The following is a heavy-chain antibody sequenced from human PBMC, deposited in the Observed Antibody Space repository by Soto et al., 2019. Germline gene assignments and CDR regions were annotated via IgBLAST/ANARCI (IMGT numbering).Heavy chain of an antibody. J-gene: IGHJ4*02. V-gene: IGHV1-69*13. D-gene: IGHD2-21*02. CDR3: ARVRYCGGDCYSDFDY. Sequence: ASVKVSCKAFGGTFSSYAISWVRQAPGQGLEWMGGIIPIFGTANYAQKFQGRVTITADESTSTAYMELSSLRSEDTAVYYCARVRYCGGDCYSDFDYWGQGTLVTVSS. CDR2: IIPIFGTA. CDR1: GGTFSSYA.